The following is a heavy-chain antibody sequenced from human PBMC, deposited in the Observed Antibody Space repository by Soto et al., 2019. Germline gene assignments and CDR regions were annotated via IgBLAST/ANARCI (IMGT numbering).Heavy chain of an antibody. CDR3: ARDGYSSGWYNFDY. J-gene: IGHJ4*02. D-gene: IGHD6-19*01. CDR2: IYYSGST. CDR1: GGSISSYF. V-gene: IGHV4-59*01. Sequence: QVQLQESGPGLVKPSETLSLTCTVSGGSISSYFWTWIRQPPGKGLEWIGYIYYSGSTNYNPSLKSRVTISIDTSKTQFSLKLSSVTAADTAMYYCARDGYSSGWYNFDYWGQGTLVTVSS.